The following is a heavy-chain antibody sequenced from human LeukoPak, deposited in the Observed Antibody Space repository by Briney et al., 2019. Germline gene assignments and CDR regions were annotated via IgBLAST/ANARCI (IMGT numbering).Heavy chain of an antibody. Sequence: GGSLRLSCAASGFTFSSYGMPWVRQAPGKGLEWVAVISYDGSNKYYADSVKGRFTISRDNSKNTLYLQMNSLRAEDTAVYYCAKDRYYYDSSGYYYGYFQHWGQGTLVTVSS. D-gene: IGHD3-22*01. CDR1: GFTFSSYG. V-gene: IGHV3-30*18. CDR2: ISYDGSNK. J-gene: IGHJ1*01. CDR3: AKDRYYYDSSGYYYGYFQH.